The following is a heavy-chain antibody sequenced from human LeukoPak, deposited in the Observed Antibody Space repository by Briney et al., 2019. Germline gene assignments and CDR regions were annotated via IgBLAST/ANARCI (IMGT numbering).Heavy chain of an antibody. V-gene: IGHV3-9*01. Sequence: GGSLRLSCAASGFTFDDYAMHWVRQAPGKGLEWVSGISWNSGSIGYADSVKGRFAISRDNAKNSLYLQMNSLRAEDTALYYCAKDYGGYSSGWYYFDYWGQGTLVTVSS. D-gene: IGHD6-19*01. J-gene: IGHJ4*02. CDR3: AKDYGGYSSGWYYFDY. CDR2: ISWNSGSI. CDR1: GFTFDDYA.